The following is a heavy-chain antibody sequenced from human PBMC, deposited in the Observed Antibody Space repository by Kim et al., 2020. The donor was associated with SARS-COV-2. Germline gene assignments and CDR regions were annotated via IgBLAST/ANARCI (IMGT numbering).Heavy chain of an antibody. Sequence: SETLSLTCAVYGGSFSGYYWSWIRQPPGKGLEWIGEINHSGSTNYNPSLKSRVTISVDTSKNQFSLKLSSVTAADTAVYYCAREYLAAAGTGGSLHFDYWGQGTLVTVSS. CDR2: INHSGST. J-gene: IGHJ4*02. CDR3: AREYLAAAGTGGSLHFDY. D-gene: IGHD6-13*01. V-gene: IGHV4-34*01. CDR1: GGSFSGYY.